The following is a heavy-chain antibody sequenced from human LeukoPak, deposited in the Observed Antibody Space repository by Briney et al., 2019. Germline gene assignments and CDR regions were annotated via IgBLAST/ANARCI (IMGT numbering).Heavy chain of an antibody. Sequence: SVKVSCKASGGTFSSYAISWVRQAPGQGLEWMGGIIPIFGTANYAQKFQGRVTMTRDTSTSTVYVELSSLRSEDTAVYYCARDLPTYYYDSSGYYGFDYWGQGTLVTVSS. CDR2: IIPIFGTA. V-gene: IGHV1-69*05. CDR3: ARDLPTYYYDSSGYYGFDY. J-gene: IGHJ4*02. CDR1: GGTFSSYA. D-gene: IGHD3-22*01.